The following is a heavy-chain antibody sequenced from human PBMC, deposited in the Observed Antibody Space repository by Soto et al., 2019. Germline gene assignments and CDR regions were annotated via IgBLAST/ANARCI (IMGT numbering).Heavy chain of an antibody. Sequence: GGSLRLSCAASGFTFSSYARHWVRQAPGKGLEWVAVISYDGSNKYYADSVKGRFTISRDNSKNTLYLQMNSLRAEDTAVYYCARDLQGTNYYGMDVWGQGTTVTVSS. V-gene: IGHV3-30-3*01. CDR3: ARDLQGTNYYGMDV. CDR2: ISYDGSNK. J-gene: IGHJ6*02. CDR1: GFTFSSYA.